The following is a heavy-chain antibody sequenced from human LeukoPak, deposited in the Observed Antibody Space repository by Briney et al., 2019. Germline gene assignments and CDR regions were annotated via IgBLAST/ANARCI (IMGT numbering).Heavy chain of an antibody. CDR2: ISSGGDI. J-gene: IGHJ3*02. Sequence: GGSLRLSCAASGFTFSTYSMHWVRQAPGRGLEWVSSISSGGDIYYADSVKGRFTISRDNAENSLYLQMNSLRAEDTAVYYCARAMRRAAMGAFDIWGQGTMVTVSS. CDR3: ARAMRRAAMGAFDI. CDR1: GFTFSTYS. V-gene: IGHV3-21*01. D-gene: IGHD2-2*01.